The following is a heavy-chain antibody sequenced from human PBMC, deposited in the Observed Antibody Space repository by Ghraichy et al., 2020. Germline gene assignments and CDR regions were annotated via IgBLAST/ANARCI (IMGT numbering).Heavy chain of an antibody. CDR1: GGSISSSSYY. V-gene: IGHV4-39*01. CDR3: ARLRGSYYQKTHYYYMDV. D-gene: IGHD3-10*01. J-gene: IGHJ6*03. Sequence: SETLSLTCTVSGGSISSSSYYWGWIRQPPGKGLEWIGSIYYSGSTYYNPSLKSRVTISVDTSKNQFSLKLSSVTAADTAVYYCARLRGSYYQKTHYYYMDVGGKGTTVTVSS. CDR2: IYYSGST.